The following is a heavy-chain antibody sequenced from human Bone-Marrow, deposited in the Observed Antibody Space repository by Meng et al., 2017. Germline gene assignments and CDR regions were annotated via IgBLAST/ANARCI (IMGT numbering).Heavy chain of an antibody. CDR1: GFTFSSYE. Sequence: GGSLRLSCAASGFTFSSYEMNWVRQAPGKGLEWVGRIKSKSDGGTTDYAAPVQGRFTISRDDSKNTLYLQMNSLKTEDAAVYYCMADASTVAPHYYYGMDIWGQGTTVTVSS. CDR2: IKSKSDGGTT. CDR3: MADASTVAPHYYYGMDI. J-gene: IGHJ6*02. V-gene: IGHV3-15*01. D-gene: IGHD4-23*01.